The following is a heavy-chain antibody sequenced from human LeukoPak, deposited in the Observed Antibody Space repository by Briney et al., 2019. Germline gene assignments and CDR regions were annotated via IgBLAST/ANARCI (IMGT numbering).Heavy chain of an antibody. J-gene: IGHJ4*02. V-gene: IGHV4-39*01. CDR1: GGSISSSSYY. Sequence: SETLSPTCTVSGGSISSSSYYWGWLRQPPGKGLEWIGSIYYSGSTYYNPSLKSRVTISVDTSKNQFSLKLSSVTAADTAVYYCARQLRYFDWTIPYYFDYWGQGTLVTVSS. CDR3: ARQLRYFDWTIPYYFDY. D-gene: IGHD3-9*01. CDR2: IYYSGST.